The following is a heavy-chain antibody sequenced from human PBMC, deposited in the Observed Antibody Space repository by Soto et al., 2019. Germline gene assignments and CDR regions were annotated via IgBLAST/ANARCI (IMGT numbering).Heavy chain of an antibody. J-gene: IGHJ4*02. CDR1: GYTFTSYA. CDR2: INAGNSDT. D-gene: IGHD3-22*01. CDR3: ARGEYYNIHDY. Sequence: ASVKVSCKASGYTFTSYATHWVRQAPGQRLEWMGWINAGNSDTKYSQKFQGRVTFTSDTSASTAYMELSSLRSEDTAVYYCARGEYYNIHDYWGQGTLVTVSS. V-gene: IGHV1-3*01.